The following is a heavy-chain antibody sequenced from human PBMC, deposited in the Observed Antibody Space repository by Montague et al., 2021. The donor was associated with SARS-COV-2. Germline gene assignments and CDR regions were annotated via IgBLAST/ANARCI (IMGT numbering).Heavy chain of an antibody. CDR3: ARNPHRTYFYGSGIYLLNHSFDY. CDR1: GFTLYAYW. J-gene: IGHJ4*02. V-gene: IGHV3-7*01. Sequence: SLRLSCAASGFTLYAYWMNWVRQAPGKGLEWVANINYDGNETYXXXSXXXRFXISRDNANNALHLQMNNLRAADTAVYFCARNPHRTYFYGSGIYLLNHSFDYWGPGTLVTVSS. D-gene: IGHD3-10*01. CDR2: INYDGNET.